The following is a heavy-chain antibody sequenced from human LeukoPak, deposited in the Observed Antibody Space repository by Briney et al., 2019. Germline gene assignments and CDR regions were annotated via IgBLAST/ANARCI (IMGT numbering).Heavy chain of an antibody. D-gene: IGHD3-3*01. J-gene: IGHJ3*02. CDR3: ARAQILTALLGVPDLKLGAFGI. CDR2: IIPIFGTA. V-gene: IGHV1-69*01. Sequence: SVKVSCKASGGTFSSYAISWVRQAPGQGLEWMGGIIPIFGTANYAQKFQGRVTITADESTSTAYMELSSLRSEDTAVYYCARAQILTALLGVPDLKLGAFGIWGQGTMVTVSS. CDR1: GGTFSSYA.